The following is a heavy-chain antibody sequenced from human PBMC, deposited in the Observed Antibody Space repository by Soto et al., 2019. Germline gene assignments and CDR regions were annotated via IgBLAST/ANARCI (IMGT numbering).Heavy chain of an antibody. D-gene: IGHD3-22*01. V-gene: IGHV4-59*01. CDR2: IYYSGST. CDR3: ARGSYGSSGYYYYY. J-gene: IGHJ4*02. CDR1: GGSISSYY. Sequence: SETLSLTCTVSGGSISSYYWSWIRQPPGKGLEWIGYIYYSGSTHYNPSLKSRVTISVDTSKNQFSLKLSSVTAADTAVYYCARGSYGSSGYYYYYWGQGTLVTVSS.